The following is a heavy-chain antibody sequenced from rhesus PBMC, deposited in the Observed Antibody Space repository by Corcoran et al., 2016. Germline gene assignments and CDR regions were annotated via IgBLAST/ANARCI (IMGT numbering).Heavy chain of an antibody. CDR1: GGSIRGFY. CDR3: ARLSGYDPDFDY. V-gene: IGHV4-165*02. D-gene: IGHD2-39*01. CDR2: HGGGRGNT. Sequence: QVQLPESGPGLVKPSETLSLPCAVSGGSIRGFYWNWIRQPPGKGLEWIWYHGGGRGNTYYNASLKSRVTILTDTSKNQFSLKLTSVTAADTAVYYCARLSGYDPDFDYWGQGVLVTVSS. J-gene: IGHJ4*01.